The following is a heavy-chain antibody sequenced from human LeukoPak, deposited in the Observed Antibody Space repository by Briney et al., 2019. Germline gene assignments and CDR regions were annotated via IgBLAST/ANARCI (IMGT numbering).Heavy chain of an antibody. D-gene: IGHD1-26*01. CDR3: AKDLIAGATTSGLFDY. CDR2: ISGSGGGT. Sequence: PGGSLRLSCAASGFTFNNYAMIWVRQAPGKGLEWVSAISGSGGGTYYADSVKGRFTISRDNSKNTLYLQMNSLRAEDTAVYYCAKDLIAGATTSGLFDYWGQGTLVTVSS. J-gene: IGHJ4*02. CDR1: GFTFNNYA. V-gene: IGHV3-23*01.